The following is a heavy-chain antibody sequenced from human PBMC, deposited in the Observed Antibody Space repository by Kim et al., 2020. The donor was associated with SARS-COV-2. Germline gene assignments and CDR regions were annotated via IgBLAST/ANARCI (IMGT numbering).Heavy chain of an antibody. CDR2: NT. Sequence: NTYYTPSLKSRVTISVAMSKNQFSLKLTSVTAADTAMYYCARHLYSSGSIWGQGTMVTVSS. D-gene: IGHD6-19*01. V-gene: IGHV4-39*01. CDR3: ARHLYSSGSI. J-gene: IGHJ3*02.